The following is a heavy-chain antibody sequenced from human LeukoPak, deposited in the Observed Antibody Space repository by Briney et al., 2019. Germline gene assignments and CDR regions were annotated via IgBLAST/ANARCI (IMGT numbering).Heavy chain of an antibody. Sequence: GGSLRLSCAASGFTFSSYWMHWVRQAPGKGLVWVSRINSDGSSTSYADSVKGRFTISRDNAKNTLYLQMNSLRVEDTAVYYCAMGPYYYDSSGYYYWGQGTLVTVSS. J-gene: IGHJ4*02. CDR2: INSDGSST. CDR1: GFTFSSYW. V-gene: IGHV3-74*01. D-gene: IGHD3-22*01. CDR3: AMGPYYYDSSGYYY.